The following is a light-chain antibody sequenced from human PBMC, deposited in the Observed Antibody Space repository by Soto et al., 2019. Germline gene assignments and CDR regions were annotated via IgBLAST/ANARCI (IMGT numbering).Light chain of an antibody. CDR2: DVS. CDR1: SIDVGVYNY. CDR3: SSYTSSSTYV. Sequence: QSALTQPASVSLSPGQSITISCTGTSIDVGVYNYVSWYQQHPGKAPKLMIYDVSNRPSGVSNRFSGSKSGNTASLTISGLQAEDEADYYCSSYTSSSTYVFGTGTKLTVL. J-gene: IGLJ1*01. V-gene: IGLV2-14*01.